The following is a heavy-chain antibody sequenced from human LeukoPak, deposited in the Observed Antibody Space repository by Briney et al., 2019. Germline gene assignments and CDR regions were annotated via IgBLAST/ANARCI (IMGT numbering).Heavy chain of an antibody. D-gene: IGHD3-22*01. J-gene: IGHJ5*02. Sequence: GGPLRLSCAASGFTFSSYSMNWVRQAPGKGLEWVSSISSSSSYIYYADSVKGRFTISRDNAKNSLYLQMNSLRAEDTAVYYCARDPDSSGYYAWDWFDPWGQGTLVTVSS. CDR2: ISSSSSYI. CDR3: ARDPDSSGYYAWDWFDP. CDR1: GFTFSSYS. V-gene: IGHV3-21*01.